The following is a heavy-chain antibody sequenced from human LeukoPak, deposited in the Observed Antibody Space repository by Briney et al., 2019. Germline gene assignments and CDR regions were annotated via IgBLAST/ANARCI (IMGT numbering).Heavy chain of an antibody. CDR2: ISSSGYTT. CDR3: AKVLSGSQDY. Sequence: QPGGSLRLSCVASGFAFSNSVMSWVRQAPGKGLEWVSGISSSGYTTFYADSVKGRFTISRDNSKNTVYLQMNSLRAEDTAVYYCAKVLSGSQDYWGQGTLVTVFS. J-gene: IGHJ4*02. D-gene: IGHD1-26*01. V-gene: IGHV3-23*01. CDR1: GFAFSNSV.